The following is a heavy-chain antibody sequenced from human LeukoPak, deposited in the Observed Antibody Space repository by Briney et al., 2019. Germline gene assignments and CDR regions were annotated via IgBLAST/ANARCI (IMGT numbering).Heavy chain of an antibody. J-gene: IGHJ4*02. D-gene: IGHD6-19*01. CDR2: IIPIFGTA. V-gene: IGHV1-69*13. CDR1: GGTFSSYA. Sequence: ASVKVSCKASGGTFSSYAISWVRQAPGQGLEWMGGIIPIFGTANYAQKFQGGVTITADESTSTAYMELSSLRSEDTAVYYCATRGSLAVAGQFDYWGQGTLVTVSS. CDR3: ATRGSLAVAGQFDY.